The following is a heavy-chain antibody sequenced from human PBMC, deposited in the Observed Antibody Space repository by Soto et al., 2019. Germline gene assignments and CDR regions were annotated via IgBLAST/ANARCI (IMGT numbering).Heavy chain of an antibody. D-gene: IGHD4-17*01. Sequence: EVQLVESGGGLVKPGGSLRLSCAASGFTFSSYSMNWVRQAPGKGLEWVSSISSSSSYIYYADSVKGRFTISRDNAKNSLYLQMNSLRAEDTAVYYCARARLYDYGDRFDYWGQGTLVTVSS. V-gene: IGHV3-21*01. CDR3: ARARLYDYGDRFDY. CDR1: GFTFSSYS. J-gene: IGHJ4*02. CDR2: ISSSSSYI.